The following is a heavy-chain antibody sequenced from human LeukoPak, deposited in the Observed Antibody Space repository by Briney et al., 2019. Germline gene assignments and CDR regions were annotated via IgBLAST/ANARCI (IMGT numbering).Heavy chain of an antibody. Sequence: GGSLRLSCAASGFNFKNYWMHWVRQVPGKGLVWVSRIEPDGSRITYADSLKGRFTMSRDNAKNTLYLQMNSLRAEDTAVYYCARDFAGGDDYWGQGTLVTVSS. CDR2: IEPDGSRI. D-gene: IGHD3-16*01. CDR1: GFNFKNYW. CDR3: ARDFAGGDDY. J-gene: IGHJ4*02. V-gene: IGHV3-74*01.